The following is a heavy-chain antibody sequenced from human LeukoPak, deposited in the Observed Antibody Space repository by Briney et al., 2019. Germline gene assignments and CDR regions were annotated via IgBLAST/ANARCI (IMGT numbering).Heavy chain of an antibody. CDR1: GGSISSGDYY. Sequence: PSQTLSLTCTVSGGSISSGDYYWSWIRQPPGKGLEWIGYIYYSGSTYYNPSLKSRVTISRDKSKNQFSLKLSSVTAADTAVYYWARDRYSGPSDYWGQGTLVTVSS. CDR3: ARDRYSGPSDY. J-gene: IGHJ4*02. D-gene: IGHD5-12*01. V-gene: IGHV4-30-4*01. CDR2: IYYSGST.